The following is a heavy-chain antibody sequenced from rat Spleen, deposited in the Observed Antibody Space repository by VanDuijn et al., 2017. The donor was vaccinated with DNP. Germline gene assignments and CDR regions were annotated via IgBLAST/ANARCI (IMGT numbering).Heavy chain of an antibody. CDR1: GFSLTSHN. V-gene: IGHV2-30*01. J-gene: IGHJ2*01. CDR2: MWNSGSA. D-gene: IGHD1-11*01. Sequence: QVQLKESGPGLVQPSQTLSLTCTVSGFSLTSHNVHWIRQPTGKGLEWMGIMWNSGSADYNSGLKFRLSISRDTSKNQVFLKINSLHTEDIATYYCAREDYGFTYFDYWGQGVMVTVSS. CDR3: AREDYGFTYFDY.